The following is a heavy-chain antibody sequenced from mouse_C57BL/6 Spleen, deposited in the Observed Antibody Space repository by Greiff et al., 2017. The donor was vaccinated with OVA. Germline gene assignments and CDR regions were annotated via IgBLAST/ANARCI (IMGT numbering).Heavy chain of an antibody. CDR2: IYPRSGNT. CDR1: GYTFTSYG. Sequence: QVQLQQSGAELARPGASVKLSCKASGYTFTSYGISWVKQRTGQGLEWIGEIYPRSGNTYYNEKFKGKATLTADKSSSTAYMELRSLTSEDSAVYSCARGGTTVVARDAMDYWGQGTSVTVSS. CDR3: ARGGTTVVARDAMDY. D-gene: IGHD1-1*01. V-gene: IGHV1-81*01. J-gene: IGHJ4*01.